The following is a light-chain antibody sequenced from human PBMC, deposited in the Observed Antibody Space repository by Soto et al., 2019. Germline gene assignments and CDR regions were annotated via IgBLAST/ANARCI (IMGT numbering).Light chain of an antibody. CDR1: QGITTF. CDR3: LQHNSYPYT. J-gene: IGKJ2*01. Sequence: DIQMTQSPSVVSASVGDTVTVTCRASQGITTFLAWFRQRPGRVPERLIYGASSLQSGVPSRFSGRGSGTEFTLTISSLQPEDFGIYYCLQHNSYPYTFGPGPKVDIK. CDR2: GAS. V-gene: IGKV1-17*03.